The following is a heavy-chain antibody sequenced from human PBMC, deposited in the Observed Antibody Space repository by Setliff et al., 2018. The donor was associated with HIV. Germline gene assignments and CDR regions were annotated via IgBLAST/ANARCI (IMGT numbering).Heavy chain of an antibody. CDR3: SRDIAVAGHDFANTPGDI. D-gene: IGHD6-19*01. CDR1: GYSSTSYW. Sequence: GESLKIPCKGHGYSSTSYWISWVRQMPGKGMEWMGRIDPSDSYTNYSPSFQGHVTISADKSISTAYLQWSSLKASDSAMYYCSRDIAVAGHDFANTPGDIWGQGTMVTVSS. J-gene: IGHJ3*02. V-gene: IGHV5-10-1*01. CDR2: IDPSDSYT.